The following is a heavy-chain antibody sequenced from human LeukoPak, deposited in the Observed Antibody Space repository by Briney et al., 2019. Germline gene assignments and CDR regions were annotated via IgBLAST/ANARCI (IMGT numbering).Heavy chain of an antibody. J-gene: IGHJ4*02. CDR2: IYPGDSDT. V-gene: IGHV5-51*01. D-gene: IGHD2-15*01. CDR3: AQGSTTINFDY. Sequence: GASLQISCKGSGYSFTSYWIGWVRQLPGKGLEWMGIIYPGDSDTRYSPSFQGQVTISADKSISTAYLQWSSLKASDTAVYYCAQGSTTINFDYWGQGTLVTVSS. CDR1: GYSFTSYW.